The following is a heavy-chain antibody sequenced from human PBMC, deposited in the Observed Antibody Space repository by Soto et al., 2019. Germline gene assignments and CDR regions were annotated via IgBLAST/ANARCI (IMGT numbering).Heavy chain of an antibody. J-gene: IGHJ6*02. CDR1: GGSVSSGSYY. D-gene: IGHD2-2*02. V-gene: IGHV4-61*01. Sequence: SETLSLTCTVSGGSVSSGSYYWSWIRQPPGKGLEWIGYIYYSGSTNYNPSLKSRVTISVDTSKNQFSLKLSSVTAADTVVYYCARLIRPNEHIVVVPAAILAHYYYYYGMDVWGQGTMVTVSS. CDR3: ARLIRPNEHIVVVPAAILAHYYYYYGMDV. CDR2: IYYSGST.